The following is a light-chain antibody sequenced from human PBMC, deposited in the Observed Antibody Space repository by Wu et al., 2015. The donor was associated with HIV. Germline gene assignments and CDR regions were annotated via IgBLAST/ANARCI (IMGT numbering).Light chain of an antibody. CDR2: AAS. J-gene: IGKJ1*01. CDR3: QQYHTLWT. CDR1: QSITTS. V-gene: IGKV1-5*03. Sequence: DVQVTQSPTALSASVGDRVTITCRTSQSITTSLAWYQHKPGKAPKLLIYAASTLESGVPSRFSGSGSGTEFTLTISSLQPDDFAIYFCQQYHTLWTFGQGTKVDIK.